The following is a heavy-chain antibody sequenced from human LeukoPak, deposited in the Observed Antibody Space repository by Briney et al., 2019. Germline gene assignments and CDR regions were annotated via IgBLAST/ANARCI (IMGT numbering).Heavy chain of an antibody. V-gene: IGHV1-69*04. CDR3: ARESGDGYNS. Sequence: GASVKVSCKASGCTFTSYGISWVRQAPGQGLEWMGRIIPILGIANYAQKFQGRVTITADKSTSTAYMELSSLRSADTAVYYCARESGDGYNSWGQGTLVTVSS. D-gene: IGHD5-24*01. CDR2: IIPILGIA. CDR1: GCTFTSYG. J-gene: IGHJ5*02.